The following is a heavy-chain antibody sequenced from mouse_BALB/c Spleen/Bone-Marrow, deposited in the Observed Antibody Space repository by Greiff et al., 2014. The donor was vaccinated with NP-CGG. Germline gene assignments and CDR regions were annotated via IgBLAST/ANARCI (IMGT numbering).Heavy chain of an antibody. Sequence: EVQLVESGGGLVQPGGSLRLSCITSGFTFTDYYMSWVRQPPGKALEWLAFIRNKAYGYTTEYSASVRGRFTISRDNSQSILYLQMNSLRAEDSATYYCARFPMDYWGQGTSVTVSS. V-gene: IGHV7-3*02. J-gene: IGHJ4*01. CDR3: ARFPMDY. CDR2: IRNKAYGYTT. CDR1: GFTFTDYY.